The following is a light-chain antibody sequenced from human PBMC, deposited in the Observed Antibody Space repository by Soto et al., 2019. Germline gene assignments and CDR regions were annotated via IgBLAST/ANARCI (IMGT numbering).Light chain of an antibody. CDR2: GAS. Sequence: ETVMTQSPATLSVSPGERATLSCRASQSVNSDLAWYQQTPGQAPRLLIYGASTRATGIPARFSGGGSGTEFTLTISRLQSEDFAVYYCQQNDNWPRTFGQGTKVEIK. J-gene: IGKJ1*01. CDR1: QSVNSD. CDR3: QQNDNWPRT. V-gene: IGKV3-15*01.